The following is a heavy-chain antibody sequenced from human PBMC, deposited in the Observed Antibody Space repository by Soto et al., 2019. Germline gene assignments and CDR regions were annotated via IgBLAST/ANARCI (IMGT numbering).Heavy chain of an antibody. Sequence: EGQLLQSGGDLVLPGGSLRLSCAVSGLTLRSYAMTWIRQTPEKGLEWVSTISGRSAVPSYADSVNGRFAVSRDNSQNTVYLQMNSLRPDDTATYYCAKGGPFTGGFDPWGQGSLVTVSS. CDR3: AKGGPFTGGFDP. V-gene: IGHV3-23*01. J-gene: IGHJ5*02. D-gene: IGHD3-16*01. CDR2: ISGRSAVP. CDR1: GLTLRSYA.